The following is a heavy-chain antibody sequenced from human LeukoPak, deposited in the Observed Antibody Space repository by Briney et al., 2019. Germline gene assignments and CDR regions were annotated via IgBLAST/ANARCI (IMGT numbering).Heavy chain of an antibody. J-gene: IGHJ6*02. V-gene: IGHV3-11*01. CDR3: ARARPGGSSGSRDYYYGMDV. D-gene: IGHD6-19*01. CDR1: GFTFSDYY. Sequence: GGSLRLSCAASGFTFSDYYMSWIRQAPGKGLEWVSYISSSGSTIYYADSVKGRFTISRDNAKNSLYLQMNSLRAEDTAVYYCARARPGGSSGSRDYYYGMDVRGQGTTVTVSS. CDR2: ISSSGSTI.